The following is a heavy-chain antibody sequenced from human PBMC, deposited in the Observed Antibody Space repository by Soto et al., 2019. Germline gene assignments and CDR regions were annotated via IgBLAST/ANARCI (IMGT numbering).Heavy chain of an antibody. V-gene: IGHV3-48*02. D-gene: IGHD2-21*02. CDR3: ARLPKGSLVTA. Sequence: VVLVESGGGLVSPGGSLRLSCVASGFRFSEHSMNWVRQAPGKGLQWISYISSNSDKTYYADSVKGRLTVSRDNAKNALFLQMNSLRDDDTATYYCARLPKGSLVTAWGQGARVTVSS. J-gene: IGHJ4*02. CDR2: ISSNSDKT. CDR1: GFRFSEHS.